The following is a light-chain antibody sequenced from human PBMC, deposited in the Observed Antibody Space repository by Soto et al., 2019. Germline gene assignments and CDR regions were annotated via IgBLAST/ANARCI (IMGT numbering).Light chain of an antibody. V-gene: IGLV2-14*01. CDR1: NGDVGSYKY. CDR2: GVS. Sequence: QSALTQPASVSGSPGQSITISCTGINGDVGSYKYVSWYQQHPGKAPKLMIYGVSNRPSGVSNRFSGSKSGNTASLTISGLQTEDEADYYCSSYTSSNTVFGPGTKLTVL. CDR3: SSYTSSNTV. J-gene: IGLJ1*01.